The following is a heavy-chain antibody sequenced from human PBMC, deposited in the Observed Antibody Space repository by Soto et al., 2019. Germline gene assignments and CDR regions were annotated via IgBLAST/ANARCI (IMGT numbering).Heavy chain of an antibody. CDR2: ISYDGSNK. J-gene: IGHJ5*02. Sequence: QVQLVESGGGVVQPGRSLRLSCAASGFTFSSYGMHWVRQAPGKGLEWVAVISYDGSNKYYADSVKGRFTISRDNSKNTLYLQMNSLRAEDTAVYYCAKDGYSTVRGWFDPWGQGTLVTVSS. CDR1: GFTFSSYG. CDR3: AKDGYSTVRGWFDP. V-gene: IGHV3-30*18. D-gene: IGHD5-12*01.